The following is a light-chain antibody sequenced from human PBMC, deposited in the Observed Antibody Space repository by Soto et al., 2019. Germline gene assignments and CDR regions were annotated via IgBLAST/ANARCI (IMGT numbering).Light chain of an antibody. V-gene: IGLV2-8*01. CDR2: EVS. CDR1: STDVGGYNY. CDR3: SSYPGSNNYV. J-gene: IGLJ1*01. Sequence: QSVLTQPSSGYRAPAHSITISCAGTSTDVGGYNYVSWYQQHPGKPPKLMIYEVSKRPSGVPDRFSGSKSGNTASLTVSGIQAEDEADYYCSSYPGSNNYVFGTGTKVTVL.